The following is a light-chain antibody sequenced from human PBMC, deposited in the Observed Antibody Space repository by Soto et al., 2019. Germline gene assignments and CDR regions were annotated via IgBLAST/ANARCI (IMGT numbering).Light chain of an antibody. CDR3: QQYGSYSWT. CDR2: DAS. J-gene: IGKJ1*01. Sequence: DIQMTQSPSTLSASVGDRVTITCRASRSISNWLAWYQQRPGIAPKLLIFDASILQSGVPSRFSGSGSGTEFTLSISRLQTDDFATYYCQQYGSYSWTFDQGTKVDIK. V-gene: IGKV1-5*01. CDR1: RSISNW.